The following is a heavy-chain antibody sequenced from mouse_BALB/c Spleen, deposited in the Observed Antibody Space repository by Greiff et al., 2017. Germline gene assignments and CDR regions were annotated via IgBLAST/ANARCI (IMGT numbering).Heavy chain of an antibody. Sequence: DVKLVESGGGLVQPGGSRKLSCAASGFTFSSFGMHWVRQAPEKGLEWVAYISSGSSTIYYADTVKGRFTISRDNPKNTLFLQMTSLRSEDTAMYYCARSGGNSPWFAYWGQGTLVTVSA. D-gene: IGHD2-1*01. V-gene: IGHV5-17*02. J-gene: IGHJ3*01. CDR2: ISSGSSTI. CDR3: ARSGGNSPWFAY. CDR1: GFTFSSFG.